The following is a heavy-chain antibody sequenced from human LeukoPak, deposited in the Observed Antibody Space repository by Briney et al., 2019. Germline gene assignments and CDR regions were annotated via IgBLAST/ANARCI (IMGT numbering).Heavy chain of an antibody. CDR3: AREIEYSSSWYVDY. CDR2: IYYSGST. D-gene: IGHD6-13*01. V-gene: IGHV4-61*01. CDR1: GGSISSGSYY. J-gene: IGHJ4*02. Sequence: SSETLSLTCTVSGGSISSGSYYWSWIRQPPGKGLEWIGYIYYSGSTNYNPSLKSRVTISVDTSKNQFSLKLSSVTAADTAVYYCAREIEYSSSWYVDYWGQGTLVTVSS.